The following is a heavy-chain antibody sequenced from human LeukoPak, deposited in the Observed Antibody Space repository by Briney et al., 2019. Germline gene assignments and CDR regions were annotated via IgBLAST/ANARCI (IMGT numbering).Heavy chain of an antibody. D-gene: IGHD3-3*01. CDR3: ASRPLRFLEWQTFDP. Sequence: SETLSLTCAVYGGYFSGYYWNWIRQPPGKGLEWIGEINDSGSTNYSPSLNSRVTISSDTSKNQFSLKLTSVTAADTAVYYCASRPLRFLEWQTFDPWGQGTLVTVSS. J-gene: IGHJ5*02. V-gene: IGHV4-34*01. CDR2: INDSGST. CDR1: GGYFSGYY.